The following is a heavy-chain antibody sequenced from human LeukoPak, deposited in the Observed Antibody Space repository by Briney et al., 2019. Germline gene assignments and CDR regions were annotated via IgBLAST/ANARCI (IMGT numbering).Heavy chain of an antibody. D-gene: IGHD1-26*01. Sequence: ASVKVSCKASGYTFTSYGISWVRQAPGQGLEWMGWISAYNGNTNYAQKLQGRVTMTTDTSTSTAYMELRSLRSDDTAVYYCARGPLGWELMYYFDYWGQGTLVTVSS. J-gene: IGHJ4*02. CDR1: GYTFTSYG. V-gene: IGHV1-18*01. CDR3: ARGPLGWELMYYFDY. CDR2: ISAYNGNT.